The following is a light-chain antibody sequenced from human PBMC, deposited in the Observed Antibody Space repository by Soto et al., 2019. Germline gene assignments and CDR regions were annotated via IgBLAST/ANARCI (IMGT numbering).Light chain of an antibody. J-gene: IGLJ2*01. CDR2: DVS. CDR1: SSDVGGYNY. Sequence: QSALTQPASVSGSPGQSITISCTGTSSDVGGYNYVSWYQQHPGKAPKLMIYDVSNRPSGVSNRFSGSKSGNTASLTISGRPAEDEADDYCSAHTSSSTPVVFGGGTKLTVL. CDR3: SAHTSSSTPVV. V-gene: IGLV2-14*01.